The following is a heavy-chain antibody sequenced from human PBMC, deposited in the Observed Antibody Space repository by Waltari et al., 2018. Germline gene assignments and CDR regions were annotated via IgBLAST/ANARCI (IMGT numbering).Heavy chain of an antibody. D-gene: IGHD5-12*01. CDR1: GVSITSNRHY. CDR2: VSYSGTT. Sequence: QLQLQESGPRLVRPSETLSLICRVSGVSITSNRHYWAWIRQSPGQGLDWIGTVSYSGTTYIRPSLKSRVSVSRDTSKNQVSLILGSVTAADMAVYYCATYIGASVGTAAFDVWGQGTMVTVSS. V-gene: IGHV4-39*01. J-gene: IGHJ3*01. CDR3: ATYIGASVGTAAFDV.